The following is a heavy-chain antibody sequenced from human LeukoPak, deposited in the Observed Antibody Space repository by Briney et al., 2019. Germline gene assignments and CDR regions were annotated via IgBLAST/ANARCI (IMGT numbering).Heavy chain of an antibody. V-gene: IGHV4-39*01. Sequence: SETLSLTCTVSGGSISSGSYYWGWIRQPPGKGLEWIGTIYYSGSTYYNPSLKSRVTISVDTSKNQFSLSLTSVTAADTAVYYCARLDPGIAAAGTPYYFDYWGQGTLVTVSS. J-gene: IGHJ4*02. CDR3: ARLDPGIAAAGTPYYFDY. D-gene: IGHD6-13*01. CDR1: GGSISSGSYY. CDR2: IYYSGST.